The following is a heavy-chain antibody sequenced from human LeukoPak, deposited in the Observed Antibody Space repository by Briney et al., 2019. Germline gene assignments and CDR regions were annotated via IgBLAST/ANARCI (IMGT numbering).Heavy chain of an antibody. CDR3: AKSCGYDSSGYYLYYFDY. V-gene: IGHV3-74*01. CDR1: GFTFSSYW. D-gene: IGHD3-22*01. Sequence: GGSLRLSCAASGFTFSSYWMHWVRQAPGKGLVWVSRIKSDGSSTSYADSVKGRFTISRDNAKNTLYLQMNSLRAEDTAVYYCAKSCGYDSSGYYLYYFDYWGQGTLVTVSS. J-gene: IGHJ4*02. CDR2: IKSDGSST.